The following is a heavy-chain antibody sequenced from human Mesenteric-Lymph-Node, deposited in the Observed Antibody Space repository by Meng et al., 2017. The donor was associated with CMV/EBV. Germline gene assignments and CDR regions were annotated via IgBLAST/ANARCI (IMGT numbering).Heavy chain of an antibody. J-gene: IGHJ4*02. CDR2: ISYDGSNK. D-gene: IGHD2-2*01. CDR3: ARGPYCSSTSCFFDY. V-gene: IGHV3-30-3*01. Sequence: GESLKISCAASGFTFSSYAMHWVRQAPGKGLEWVAVISYDGSNKYYADSVKGRFTISRDNSKNTLYLQMNSLRAEDTAVYYCARGPYCSSTSCFFDYWGQGTLVTVSS. CDR1: GFTFSSYA.